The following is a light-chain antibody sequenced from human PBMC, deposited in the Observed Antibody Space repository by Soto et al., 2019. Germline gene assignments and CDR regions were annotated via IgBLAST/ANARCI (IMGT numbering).Light chain of an antibody. CDR3: QQLNSYPIT. CDR2: AAS. V-gene: IGKV1-9*01. CDR1: QGISSF. Sequence: IQLTQSPSSLSASVGDSFTITCRASQGISSFLAWYQPKPGKAPKLLSYAASTLQSGVPSRCSGRGAGTDCTRTSSSLQPEDFATYFCQQLNSYPITFGQGTRLEIK. J-gene: IGKJ5*01.